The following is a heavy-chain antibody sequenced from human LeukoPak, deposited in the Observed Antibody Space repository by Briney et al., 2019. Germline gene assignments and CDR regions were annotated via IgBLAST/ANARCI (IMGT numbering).Heavy chain of an antibody. CDR2: IKQDGSEK. V-gene: IGHV3-7*01. CDR3: AELGITMIGGV. CDR1: GFTFSNAW. J-gene: IGHJ6*04. D-gene: IGHD3-10*02. Sequence: GGSLRLSCAASGFTFSNAWMSWVRQAPGKGLEWVANIKQDGSEKYYVDSVKGRFTISRDNAKNSLYLQMNSLRAEDTAVYYCAELGITMIGGVWGKGTTVTISS.